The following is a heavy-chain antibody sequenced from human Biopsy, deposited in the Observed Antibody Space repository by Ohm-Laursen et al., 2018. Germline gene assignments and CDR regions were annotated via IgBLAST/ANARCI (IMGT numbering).Heavy chain of an antibody. CDR3: ARGRLRAVARFDY. J-gene: IGHJ4*02. CDR2: INHRGST. Sequence: GTLSLTCAVYGGSFSGYYWSWIRQPPGKGLEWIGEINHRGSTNYNPSLKSQVTISVDTSKNQFSLKLSSVTAADTAVYYCARGRLRAVARFDYWGQGTLVTVSS. V-gene: IGHV4-34*01. D-gene: IGHD6-19*01. CDR1: GGSFSGYY.